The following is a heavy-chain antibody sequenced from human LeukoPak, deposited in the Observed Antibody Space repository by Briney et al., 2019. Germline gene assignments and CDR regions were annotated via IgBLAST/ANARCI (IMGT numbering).Heavy chain of an antibody. D-gene: IGHD5-12*01. CDR3: AKGGGYEAQYYYYYLDV. CDR1: GFTFSNYW. V-gene: IGHV3-30*02. CDR2: IRYDGSNK. Sequence: GGSLRLSCAASGFTFSNYWINWVRQAPGKGLEWVAFIRYDGSNKYYADSVKGRFTISRDNSKNTLYLQMKSLRAEDTAVYYCAKGGGYEAQYYYYYLDVWGKGTTVTISS. J-gene: IGHJ6*03.